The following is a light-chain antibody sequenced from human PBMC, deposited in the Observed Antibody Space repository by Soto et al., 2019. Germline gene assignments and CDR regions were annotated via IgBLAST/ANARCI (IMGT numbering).Light chain of an antibody. J-gene: IGKJ4*01. CDR1: QDISNY. CDR2: DAS. CDR3: QQYDNLPIT. Sequence: DIQMIQSPSSLSASVGDRVTITCQASQDISNYLNWYQQKPGKAPKLLIYDASNLETGVPSRFSGSGSRTDFTFTISSLQPEDIATYYCQQYDNLPITFGGGTKVEIK. V-gene: IGKV1-33*01.